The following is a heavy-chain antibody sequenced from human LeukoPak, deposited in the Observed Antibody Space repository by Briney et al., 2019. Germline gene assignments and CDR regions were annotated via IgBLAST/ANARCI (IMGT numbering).Heavy chain of an antibody. D-gene: IGHD4-17*01. CDR1: GFTFSDYY. CDR2: ISSSGSTI. Sequence: GGSLRLSCAASGFTFSDYYMSWIRQAPGKGLEWVSYISSSGSTIYYADSVKGRFTISRDSAKNSLYLQMNSLRAEDTAVYYCARARTNYGDYVSIPDYWGQGTLVTVSS. V-gene: IGHV3-11*04. J-gene: IGHJ4*02. CDR3: ARARTNYGDYVSIPDY.